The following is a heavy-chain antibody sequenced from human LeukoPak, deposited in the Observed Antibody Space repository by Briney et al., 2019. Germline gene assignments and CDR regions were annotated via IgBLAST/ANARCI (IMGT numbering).Heavy chain of an antibody. J-gene: IGHJ3*01. CDR3: AKVRDTRDWYKDAFDV. V-gene: IGHV3-23*01. Sequence: ETLSLTCAVYGGSFSGYYWSWIRQAPGKGLEWVSAITATGGTPYYAASVRGRFTVARDNSKNTLYLQTGRLRAEDTAIYYCAKVRDTRDWYKDAFDVWGQGTRVTVSS. D-gene: IGHD6-19*01. CDR1: GGSFSGYY. CDR2: ITATGGTP.